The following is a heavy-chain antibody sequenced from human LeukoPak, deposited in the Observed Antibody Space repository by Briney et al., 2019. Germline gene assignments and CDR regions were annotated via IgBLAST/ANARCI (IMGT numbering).Heavy chain of an antibody. CDR1: GYSISNNFY. CDR3: ARAVGSGSFQTYYYYMDV. J-gene: IGHJ6*03. V-gene: IGHV4-38-2*02. CDR2: INHSWST. D-gene: IGHD3-10*01. Sequence: PSETLSLTCTVSGYSISNNFYWAWIRQSPGKGLEWIVSINHSWSTYYNPSLKSRITISVDTSKNQFSLKLSSVTAADTAVYYCARAVGSGSFQTYYYYMDVWGKGTTVTISS.